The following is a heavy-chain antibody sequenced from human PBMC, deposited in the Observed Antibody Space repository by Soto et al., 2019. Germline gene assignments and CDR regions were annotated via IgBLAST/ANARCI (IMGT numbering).Heavy chain of an antibody. CDR2: ISSTGSYI. Sequence: GGSLRLSCAASGFTFSSYSMNWVRQAPGKGLEWVSSISSTGSYIYYADSLKGRFTISRDNAKNSLYLQMNSLRAEDTAVYYCARGGTGTTSEVGSDYYYYGMDVWGQGTTVTVSS. V-gene: IGHV3-21*01. CDR1: GFTFSSYS. D-gene: IGHD1-1*01. CDR3: ARGGTGTTSEVGSDYYYYGMDV. J-gene: IGHJ6*02.